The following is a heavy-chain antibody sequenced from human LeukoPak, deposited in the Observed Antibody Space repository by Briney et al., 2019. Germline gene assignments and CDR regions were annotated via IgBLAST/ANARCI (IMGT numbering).Heavy chain of an antibody. CDR3: ARNNYYGSGSYPDY. CDR1: GGSISSSSYS. CDR2: IYTSGST. V-gene: IGHV4-61*02. J-gene: IGHJ4*02. D-gene: IGHD3-10*01. Sequence: SETLSLTCTVSGGSISSSSYSWGWIRQPAGKGLEWIGRIYTSGSTNYNPSLKSRVTMSVDTSKNQFSLKLSSVTAADTAVYYCARNNYYGSGSYPDYWGQGTLVTVSS.